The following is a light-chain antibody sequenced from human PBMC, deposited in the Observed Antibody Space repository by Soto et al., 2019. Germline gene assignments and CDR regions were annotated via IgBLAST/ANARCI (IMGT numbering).Light chain of an antibody. Sequence: DIQMTQSPPSLSASVGDRVTITCRASQSISSYLNWYQQKPGKAPKLLIYAASSLQSGVPSRFSGSGSGTDFTLTISSLQPEEFATYYCQQSYSTPQTFGQGTKVEIK. CDR2: AAS. J-gene: IGKJ1*01. CDR1: QSISSY. V-gene: IGKV1-39*01. CDR3: QQSYSTPQT.